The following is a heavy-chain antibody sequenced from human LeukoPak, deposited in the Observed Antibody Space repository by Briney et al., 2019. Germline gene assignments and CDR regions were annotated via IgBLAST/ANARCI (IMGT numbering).Heavy chain of an antibody. J-gene: IGHJ6*03. V-gene: IGHV3-74*01. CDR1: GFTVSSYW. CDR2: INSDGSST. Sequence: PGGSLRLSCAASGFTVSSYWMHWVRQAPGKGLVWVSRINSDGSSTSYADFVKGRFTISRDNAKNTLYLQMNSLRAEDTAVYYCARDPLTYYYGSGSYPRQYYYYYYMDVWGKGTTVTVSS. CDR3: ARDPLTYYYGSGSYPRQYYYYYYMDV. D-gene: IGHD3-10*01.